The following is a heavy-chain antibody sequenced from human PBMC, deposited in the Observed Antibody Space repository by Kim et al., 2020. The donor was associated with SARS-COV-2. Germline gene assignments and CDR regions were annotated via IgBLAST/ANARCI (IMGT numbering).Heavy chain of an antibody. V-gene: IGHV1-3*01. Sequence: ASVKVSCKASGYTFTSYAMHWVRQAPGQRLEWMGWINAGNGNTKYSQKFQGRVTITRDTSASTAYMELSSLRSEDTAVYYCARWPLGIAAADYYFDYWGQGTLVTVSS. CDR2: INAGNGNT. J-gene: IGHJ4*02. D-gene: IGHD6-13*01. CDR3: ARWPLGIAAADYYFDY. CDR1: GYTFTSYA.